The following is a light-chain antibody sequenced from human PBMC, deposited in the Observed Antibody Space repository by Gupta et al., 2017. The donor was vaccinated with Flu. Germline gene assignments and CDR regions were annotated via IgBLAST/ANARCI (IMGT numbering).Light chain of an antibody. CDR1: SRHVIYP. CDR3: QAWDTDIRV. CDR2: VKSDGSH. Sequence: VKITCTLSSRHVIYPIAWHQQQPEKGPRYLMKVKSDGSHTKGDGIPGRFSGSSSGADRYLIISNLQSEDEADYFCQAWDTDIRVFGGGTKLTVL. J-gene: IGLJ3*02. V-gene: IGLV4-69*01.